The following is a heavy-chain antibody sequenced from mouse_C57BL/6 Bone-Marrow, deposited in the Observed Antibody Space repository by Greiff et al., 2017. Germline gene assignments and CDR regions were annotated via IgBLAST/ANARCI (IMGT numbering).Heavy chain of an antibody. CDR2: IDPNSGGT. V-gene: IGHV1-72*01. CDR3: ARNKIPIGLRNFDD. J-gene: IGHJ2*01. Sequence: QVQLQQPGAELVKPGASVKLSCKASGYTFTSYWMHWVKQRPGRGLEWIGRIDPNSGGTKYNETFQSKATLTVDKPSSTAYMPLRSLTSEDSSVDYCARNKIPIGLRNFDDWGQGATLTVSS. CDR1: GYTFTSYW. D-gene: IGHD3-1*01.